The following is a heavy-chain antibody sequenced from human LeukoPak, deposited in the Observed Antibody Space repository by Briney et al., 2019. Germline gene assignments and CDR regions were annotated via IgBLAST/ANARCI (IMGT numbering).Heavy chain of an antibody. D-gene: IGHD1-26*01. J-gene: IGHJ5*02. CDR2: ISDSGSFT. V-gene: IGHV3-23*01. CDR3: AKGGPDWFDP. CDR1: GFSFKSYA. Sequence: GGSLRLSCAAFGFSFKSYAISWVRQAPGKGLEWVSVISDSGSFTFYADSVRGRFTISRDNSKNTLYLQMNSLRAEDTAVYYCAKGGPDWFDPWGQGTLVTVSS.